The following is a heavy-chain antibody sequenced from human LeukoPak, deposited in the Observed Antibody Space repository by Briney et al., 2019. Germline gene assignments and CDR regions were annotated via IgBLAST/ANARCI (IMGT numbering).Heavy chain of an antibody. V-gene: IGHV3-21*01. D-gene: IGHD3-3*01. CDR3: ARDGSTYDFWSGYGKHNWFDP. CDR2: ISSSSSYI. J-gene: IGHJ5*02. Sequence: PGGSLRLSCAASGFTFSSYSMNWVRQAPGKGLEWVSSISSSSSYIYYADSVKGRFTISRDNAKNSLYLQMNSLRAEDTAVYYCARDGSTYDFWSGYGKHNWFDPWGQGTLVTVSS. CDR1: GFTFSSYS.